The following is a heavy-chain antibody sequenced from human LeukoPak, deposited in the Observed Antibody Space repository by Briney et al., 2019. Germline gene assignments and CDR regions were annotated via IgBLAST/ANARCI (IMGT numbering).Heavy chain of an antibody. D-gene: IGHD1-1*01. V-gene: IGHV3-23*01. CDR1: GSFFSNFA. CDR2: IIGGGDGT. J-gene: IGHJ6*03. CDR3: AKDGGVQIWHYYMDV. Sequence: GGSLRLAWAASGSFFSNFAMTWARQPPGKGLEWVSIIIGGGDGTFYADSVNGRFTISRDNSKNTLSLQMNSLRAEDEAVYYCAKDGGVQIWHYYMDVWGKGTTVTVSS.